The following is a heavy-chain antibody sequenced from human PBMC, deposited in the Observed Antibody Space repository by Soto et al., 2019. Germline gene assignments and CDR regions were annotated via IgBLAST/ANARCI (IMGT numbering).Heavy chain of an antibody. Sequence: AAVKVSCKASGYTFTGHYIHWVQQAPEEGPDGVGEIGPESGATRYPQRLQGRVTLTRDMSITTVYMELNNLSPDDSAVDYCGRGRCGQIVVFDWGQGTPVTVSS. J-gene: IGHJ4*02. CDR2: IGPESGAT. CDR3: GRGRCGQIVVFD. V-gene: IGHV1-2*02. CDR1: GYTFTGHY. D-gene: IGHD3-16*02.